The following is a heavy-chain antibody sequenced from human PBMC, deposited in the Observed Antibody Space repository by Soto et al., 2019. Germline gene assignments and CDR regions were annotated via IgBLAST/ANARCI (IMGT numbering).Heavy chain of an antibody. CDR3: ARDCTLDDSSAYYYLY. V-gene: IGHV1-69*01. J-gene: IGHJ4*02. CDR2: ITPMFGTP. CDR1: GGGLSTDA. Sequence: SLLKRAWKGSGGGLSTDAAAWRRQAPGHGLEWMGGITPMFGTPNYAQKFQGRVTITADESTSTAYMELSSLRSEDTAMSYCARDCTLDDSSAYYYLYWGQGTIVTVPS. D-gene: IGHD3-22*01.